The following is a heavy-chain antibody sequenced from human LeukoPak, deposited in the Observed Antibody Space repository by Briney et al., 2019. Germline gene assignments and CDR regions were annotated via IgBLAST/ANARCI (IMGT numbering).Heavy chain of an antibody. CDR1: GYTFSVYY. CDR3: ARDLGFDS. J-gene: IGHJ4*02. D-gene: IGHD3-16*01. CDR2: INSNTGGT. V-gene: IGHV1-2*02. Sequence: ASVKVSCKTSGYTFSVYYIQWVRQAPGLGLEWMGWINSNTGGTNYAQKFQGRVTMTRDTSISTAYMEVTRLKSDDTAIYYCARDLGFDSWGQGTLVTVSS.